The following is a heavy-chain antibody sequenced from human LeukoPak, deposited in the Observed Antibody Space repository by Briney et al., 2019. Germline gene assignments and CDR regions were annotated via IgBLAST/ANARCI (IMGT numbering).Heavy chain of an antibody. CDR2: IYYSGST. V-gene: IGHV4-59*01. CDR1: GGSLSSYY. CDR3: ARDGRGYSYGYSYFDY. D-gene: IGHD5-18*01. Sequence: SETLSLTCTVSGGSLSSYYWSWVRQTPGKGLEWIGYIYYSGSTNYNPSLKSRVTIPVDTSKNQLSLKLSSVTAADTAVYYCARDGRGYSYGYSYFDYWGQGTLVTVSS. J-gene: IGHJ4*02.